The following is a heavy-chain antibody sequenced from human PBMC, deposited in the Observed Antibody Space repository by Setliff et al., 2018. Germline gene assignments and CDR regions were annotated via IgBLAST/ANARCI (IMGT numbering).Heavy chain of an antibody. J-gene: IGHJ4*02. CDR2: GIT. CDR3: GRDPHTPTVTTRGDY. V-gene: IGHV4-4*02. Sequence: PSETLSLTCAVSGVSISTSNWWSWVRQPPGKGLEWIGEGITNYNPSLKSRVSISVDKSKNQVSLKLNSVTAADTAVYYCGRDPHTPTVTTRGDYWGQGTLVTVSS. CDR1: GVSISTSNW. D-gene: IGHD4-17*01.